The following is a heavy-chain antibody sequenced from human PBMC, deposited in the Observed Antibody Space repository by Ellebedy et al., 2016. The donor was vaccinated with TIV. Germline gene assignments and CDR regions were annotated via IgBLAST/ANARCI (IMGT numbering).Heavy chain of an antibody. V-gene: IGHV3-43*01. CDR1: GFTFDDYT. J-gene: IGHJ4*02. D-gene: IGHD3-3*01. Sequence: GESLKISCAASGFTFDDYTMHWVRQAPGKGLEWVSLISWDGGSTYYADSVKGRFTISRDNSKNSLYLQMNSLRTEDTALYYCAKGPFWSGYYFYYFDYWGQGTLVTVSS. CDR3: AKGPFWSGYYFYYFDY. CDR2: ISWDGGST.